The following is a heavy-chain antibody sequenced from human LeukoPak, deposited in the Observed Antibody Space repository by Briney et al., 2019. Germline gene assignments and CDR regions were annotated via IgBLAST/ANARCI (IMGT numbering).Heavy chain of an antibody. D-gene: IGHD6-19*01. Sequence: GGSLRLSCAASGFTFSSYSMNWLRQAPGKGREWFSSISSSSSYIYYADSVKGRFTISRDNAKNSLYLQMNSLRAEDTAVYYCAIDLPNSSGWYGYWGQGTLVTVSS. J-gene: IGHJ4*02. CDR3: AIDLPNSSGWYGY. CDR1: GFTFSSYS. CDR2: ISSSSSYI. V-gene: IGHV3-21*01.